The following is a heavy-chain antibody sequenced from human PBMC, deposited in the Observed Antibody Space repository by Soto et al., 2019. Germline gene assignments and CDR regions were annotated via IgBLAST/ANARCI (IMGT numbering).Heavy chain of an antibody. CDR1: GASISSGGYS. CDR3: ARAPGYSGNWFDP. Sequence: QLLLQESGSGLVKPSQTLSLTCVVSGASISSGGYSWSWIRQPPGKGLEWIGYIYQSGSTYNNSSLKSRGTISVDRSKNQFSLKLSSVTAADTAVYYCARAPGYSGNWFDPWGQGTLVTVSS. V-gene: IGHV4-30-2*01. CDR2: IYQSGST. J-gene: IGHJ5*02. D-gene: IGHD1-26*01.